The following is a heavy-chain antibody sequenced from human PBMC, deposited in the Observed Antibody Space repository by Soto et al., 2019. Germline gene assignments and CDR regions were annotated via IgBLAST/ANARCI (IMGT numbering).Heavy chain of an antibody. V-gene: IGHV4-39*01. CDR2: FYYGGST. D-gene: IGHD6-6*01. CDR3: AKTYSSSSGWFDP. J-gene: IGHJ5*02. CDR1: GGSIGSSGNY. Sequence: QLQLQESGPGLVKPSETLFLTCTVSGGSIGSSGNYWGWVRQPPGKGLEWIGSFYYGGSTYYNPSLKTRVTMSVDTSKNQFSLILRSVTAADTAVYYCAKTYSSSSGWFDPWGQGTLVTVSS.